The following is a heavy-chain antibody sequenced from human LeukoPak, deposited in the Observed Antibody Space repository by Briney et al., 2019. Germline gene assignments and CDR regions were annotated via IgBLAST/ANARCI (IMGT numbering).Heavy chain of an antibody. D-gene: IGHD2-8*01. Sequence: GGSLRLSCAASGFTFSSYGMHWVRQAPGKGLEWVAVISYDGSNKYYADSVKGRFTISRDNSKNTLYLQMNSLRAEDTAVYYCAKRISIYCTNGVCYRPYYYGMDVWGQGTAVTVSS. J-gene: IGHJ6*02. CDR1: GFTFSSYG. CDR3: AKRISIYCTNGVCYRPYYYGMDV. CDR2: ISYDGSNK. V-gene: IGHV3-30*18.